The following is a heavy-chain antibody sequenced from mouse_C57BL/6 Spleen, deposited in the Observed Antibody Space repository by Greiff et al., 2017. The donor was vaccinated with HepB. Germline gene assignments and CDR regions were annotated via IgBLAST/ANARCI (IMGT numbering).Heavy chain of an antibody. D-gene: IGHD1-1*01. Sequence: VKLQQSGAELVRPGASVTLSCKASGYTFTDYEMHWVKQTPVHGLEWIGTIDPETGGTAYNQKFKGKAILTADKSSSTAYMELRSLTSEDSAVYYCTREDITTVVAGDYWGQGTTLTVSS. J-gene: IGHJ2*01. CDR3: TREDITTVVAGDY. V-gene: IGHV1-15*01. CDR1: GYTFTDYE. CDR2: IDPETGGT.